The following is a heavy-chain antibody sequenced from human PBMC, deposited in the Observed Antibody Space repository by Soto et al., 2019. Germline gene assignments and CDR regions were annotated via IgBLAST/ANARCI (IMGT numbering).Heavy chain of an antibody. CDR3: ARDGWVDY. CDR1: GFTFSSYN. J-gene: IGHJ4*02. D-gene: IGHD6-19*01. CDR2: ISGSSSDT. Sequence: EVQLVESGGGLVKPGGSLRLSCAASGFTFSSYNMNWVRQAPGKGLEWVSSISGSSSDTYYVDSVKGRFTISRDSAKNSLYLQMNSLRDEDTAVYYCARDGWVDYWGQGTLVTVSS. V-gene: IGHV3-21*06.